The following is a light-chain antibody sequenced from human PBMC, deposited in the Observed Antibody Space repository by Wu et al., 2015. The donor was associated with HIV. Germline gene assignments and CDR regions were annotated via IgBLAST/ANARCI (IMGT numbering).Light chain of an antibody. J-gene: IGKJ5*01. CDR2: GTY. Sequence: DTQLTQSPTSLSASVGDRVTITCRASQSIISYFNWYQQKPGKAPKLLIYGTYNLQSGVPSRFSGSGSGTDFTLTISSLQPEDSATYYCQQSFTNPRTFGQGTRLEIK. CDR3: QQSFTNPRT. CDR1: QSIISY. V-gene: IGKV1-39*01.